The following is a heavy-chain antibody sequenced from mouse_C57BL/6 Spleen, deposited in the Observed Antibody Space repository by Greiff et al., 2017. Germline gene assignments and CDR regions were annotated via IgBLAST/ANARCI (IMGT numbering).Heavy chain of an antibody. J-gene: IGHJ4*01. CDR3: ARSLPGGAMDY. CDR1: GFTFSSYA. D-gene: IGHD2-1*01. Sequence: EVKLMESGGGLVKPGGSLKLSCAASGFTFSSYAMSWVRQTPEKRLEWVATISDGGSYTYYPDNVKGRFTISRDNAKNNLYLQMSHLKSEDTAMYYCARSLPGGAMDYWGQGTSVTVSS. CDR2: ISDGGSYT. V-gene: IGHV5-4*03.